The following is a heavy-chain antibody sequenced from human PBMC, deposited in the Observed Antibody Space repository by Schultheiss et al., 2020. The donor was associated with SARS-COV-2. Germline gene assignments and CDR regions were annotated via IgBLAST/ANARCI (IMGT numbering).Heavy chain of an antibody. CDR1: GFTFSSYA. CDR3: AKEGDAFDI. CDR2: ISSNGGST. J-gene: IGHJ3*02. Sequence: GESLKISCSASGFTFSSYAMHWVRQAPGKGLEYVSAISSNGGSTYYADSVKGRFTISRDNAKNSLYLQMNSLRAEDTAVYYCAKEGDAFDIWGQGTMVTVSS. V-gene: IGHV3-64*04.